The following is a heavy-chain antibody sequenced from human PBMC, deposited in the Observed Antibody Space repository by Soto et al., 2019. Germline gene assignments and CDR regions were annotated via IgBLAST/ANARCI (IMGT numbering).Heavy chain of an antibody. CDR3: ARDLKSSSWTFGY. Sequence: ASVKVSCKASGYAFTSYAMHWVRQAPGQRLEWMGWISAGNGNTKYSQKFQGRVTITRDTSASTAYMELSSLRSEDTAVYYCARDLKSSSWTFGYWGQGTLVTVSS. D-gene: IGHD6-13*01. CDR2: ISAGNGNT. V-gene: IGHV1-3*01. CDR1: GYAFTSYA. J-gene: IGHJ4*02.